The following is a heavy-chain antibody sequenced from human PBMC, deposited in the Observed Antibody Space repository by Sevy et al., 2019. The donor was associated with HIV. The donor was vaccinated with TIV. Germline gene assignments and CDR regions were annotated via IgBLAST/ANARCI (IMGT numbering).Heavy chain of an antibody. V-gene: IGHV3-48*01. D-gene: IGHD3-3*01. Sequence: GGSLRLSCAASGFTFSSYSMNWVRLAPGKGLEWVSYISSSSSTIYYADSGKGRFTISRDNAKNSLYLQMNSLRAEDTAVYYCAREPRFLVWDPLRLHYYGMDVWGQGTTVTVSS. CDR3: AREPRFLVWDPLRLHYYGMDV. J-gene: IGHJ6*02. CDR1: GFTFSSYS. CDR2: ISSSSSTI.